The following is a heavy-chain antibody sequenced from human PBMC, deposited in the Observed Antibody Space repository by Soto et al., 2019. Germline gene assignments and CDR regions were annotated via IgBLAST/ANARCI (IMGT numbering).Heavy chain of an antibody. CDR2: IDGIGGTA. D-gene: IGHD2-15*01. J-gene: IGHJ4*02. CDR1: GFTFSSYA. V-gene: IGHV3-23*05. CDR3: VAINPMVLAATFDY. Sequence: PGGSLRLSCVVSGFTFSSYAMGWVRQTPGKGLEWVSSIDGIGGTASYADSVKGRFTISRDNSENTLYMQMNRLRAEDTAFYYCVAINPMVLAATFDYWGQGTPVTVSS.